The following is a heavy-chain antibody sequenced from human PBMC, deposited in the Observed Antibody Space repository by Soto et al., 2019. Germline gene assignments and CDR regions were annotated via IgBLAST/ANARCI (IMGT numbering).Heavy chain of an antibody. CDR1: GFSIRSGGYY. D-gene: IGHD3-22*01. CDR2: IYYSGST. V-gene: IGHV4-31*03. Sequence: TSETLSLTSTVSGFSIRSGGYYWSWIRQHPGKGLEWIGYIYYSGSTYYNPSLKSRVTISVDTSKNQFSLKLSSVTAADTAVYYCARTSYDSSGTAADPWGQGTLVTVSS. J-gene: IGHJ5*02. CDR3: ARTSYDSSGTAADP.